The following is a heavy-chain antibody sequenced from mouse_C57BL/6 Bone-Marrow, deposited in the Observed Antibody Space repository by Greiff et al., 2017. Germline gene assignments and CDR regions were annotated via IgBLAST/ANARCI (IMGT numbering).Heavy chain of an antibody. D-gene: IGHD3-2*02. CDR2: ISTYYGDA. CDR1: GYTFTDYA. J-gene: IGHJ2*01. CDR3: ARGELSPYFDG. V-gene: IGHV1-67*01. Sequence: QVQLQQSGPELVRPGVSVKISCKGSGYTFTDYAMHWVKQSHAKSLEWIGVISTYYGDASYNQKFQDKATMTVDKSSSTAYIELARLTSEDSAVYYCARGELSPYFDGWGKGTTLTVSS.